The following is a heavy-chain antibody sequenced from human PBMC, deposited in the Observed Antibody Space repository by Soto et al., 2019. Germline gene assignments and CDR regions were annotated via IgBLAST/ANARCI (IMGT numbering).Heavy chain of an antibody. Sequence: ASVKVSCKASGYTFTSYYMHWVRQAPGQGLEWMGIINPSGGSTSYAQRFQGRVTMTRDTSTSTVYMELSSLRSEDTAVYYCARWIPTTETLDYWGQGTLVTVSS. V-gene: IGHV1-46*01. D-gene: IGHD4-17*01. CDR3: ARWIPTTETLDY. CDR1: GYTFTSYY. J-gene: IGHJ4*02. CDR2: INPSGGST.